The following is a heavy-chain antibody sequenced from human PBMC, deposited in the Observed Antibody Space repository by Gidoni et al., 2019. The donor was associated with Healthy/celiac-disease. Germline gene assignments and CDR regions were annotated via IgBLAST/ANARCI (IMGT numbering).Heavy chain of an antibody. Sequence: EVQLVQSGAEVKKPGESLRISYKGSEYSFTSYWISWVRQMPGKGLEWMGRIDPSDSYTNYSPSFQGHVTISADKSISTAYLQWSSLKASDTAMYYCARRYFRPGGSSRPFDYWGQGTLVTVSS. CDR1: EYSFTSYW. D-gene: IGHD1-26*01. J-gene: IGHJ4*02. CDR2: IDPSDSYT. CDR3: ARRYFRPGGSSRPFDY. V-gene: IGHV5-10-1*03.